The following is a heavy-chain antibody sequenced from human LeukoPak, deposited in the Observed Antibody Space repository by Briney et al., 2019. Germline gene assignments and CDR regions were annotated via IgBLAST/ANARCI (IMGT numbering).Heavy chain of an antibody. CDR2: INPNSGGT. J-gene: IGHJ6*03. CDR3: ARDQGGDYYYHYMDV. D-gene: IGHD4-17*01. V-gene: IGHV1-2*02. Sequence: ASVKVSCKASGYTFTGYYMHWVRQAPGQGLEWMGWINPNSGGTNYAQKFQGRVTMTRDTSISTAYMELSRLRSDDTAVYYCARDQGGDYYYHYMDVWGKGTTVTISS. CDR1: GYTFTGYY.